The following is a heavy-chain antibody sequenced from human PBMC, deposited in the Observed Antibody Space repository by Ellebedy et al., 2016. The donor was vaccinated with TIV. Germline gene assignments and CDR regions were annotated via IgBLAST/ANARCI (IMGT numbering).Heavy chain of an antibody. J-gene: IGHJ4*02. CDR3: AKAHQPGSYSALDY. D-gene: IGHD3-10*01. V-gene: IGHV3-7*03. CDR2: IEQDGSEK. CDR1: GFSFSNFR. Sequence: GESLKISCAASGFSFSNFRMNWVRQAPGKGLEWVATIEQDGSEKSYLDSVKGRFTISRDNAKNSLYLQMNSLRAEDTAVYYCAKAHQPGSYSALDYWGQGTLVTVSS.